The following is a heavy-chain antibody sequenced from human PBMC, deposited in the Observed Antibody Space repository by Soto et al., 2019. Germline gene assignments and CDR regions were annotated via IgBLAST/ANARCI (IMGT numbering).Heavy chain of an antibody. D-gene: IGHD3-22*01. CDR3: ARVRGYYDSSGYPQSFDY. CDR2: IYYSGST. J-gene: IGHJ4*02. V-gene: IGHV4-61*01. Sequence: SETLSLTCTVSGGSVSSGSYYWSWIRQPPGKGLEWIGYIYYSGSTNYNPSLKSRVTISVDTSKNQFSLKLSSVTAADPAVYYCARVRGYYDSSGYPQSFDYWGQGTLVTVSS. CDR1: GGSVSSGSYY.